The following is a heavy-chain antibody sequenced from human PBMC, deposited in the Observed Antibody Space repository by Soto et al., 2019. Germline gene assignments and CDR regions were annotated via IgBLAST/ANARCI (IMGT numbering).Heavy chain of an antibody. J-gene: IGHJ6*02. CDR2: ISSNGGST. CDR1: GFTFSSYA. CDR3: VTRPSLYYDKDPYYYYYGMDV. D-gene: IGHD3-22*01. Sequence: TGGSLRLSCSASGFTFSSYAMHWVRQAPGKGLEYVSAISSNGGSTYYADSVKGRFTISRDNSKNTLYLQMSSLRAEDTAVYYCVTRPSLYYDKDPYYYYYGMDVWGQGTTVTVSS. V-gene: IGHV3-64D*08.